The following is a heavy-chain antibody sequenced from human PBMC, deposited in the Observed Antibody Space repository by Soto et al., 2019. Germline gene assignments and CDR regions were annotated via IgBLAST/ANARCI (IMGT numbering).Heavy chain of an antibody. CDR3: AKVILFWSGFYYYYYGMDV. D-gene: IGHD3-3*01. J-gene: IGHJ6*02. V-gene: IGHV3-30*18. CDR2: ISYDGSNK. Sequence: QVQLVESGGGVVQPGRSLRLSCAASGFTFSSYGIHWVRQAPGKGLEWVAVISYDGSNKYYADSVKGRFTISRDNSKNTLYLQMNSLRAEDTAVYYCAKVILFWSGFYYYYYGMDVWGQGTTVTVSS. CDR1: GFTFSSYG.